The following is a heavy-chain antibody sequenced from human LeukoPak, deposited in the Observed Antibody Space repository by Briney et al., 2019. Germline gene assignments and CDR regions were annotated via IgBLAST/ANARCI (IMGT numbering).Heavy chain of an antibody. CDR3: TKEFCGSLAAFAGGSYYGF. J-gene: IGHJ2*01. D-gene: IGHD2-15*01. CDR1: GFTFSKDD. V-gene: IGHV3-13*01. CDR2: IGVTGDT. Sequence: HPGGSLRLSCAASGFTFSKDDFHWVRQAPGKGLEWVAAIGVTGDTYYADSVKGRFTISREDAANSLYLQMRSLGAGDTALYYCTKEFCGSLAAFAGGSYYGFWGRGALVTVSS.